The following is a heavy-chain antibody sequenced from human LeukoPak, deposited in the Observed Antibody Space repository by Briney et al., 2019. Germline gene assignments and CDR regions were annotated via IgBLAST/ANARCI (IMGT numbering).Heavy chain of an antibody. V-gene: IGHV3-30*04. CDR1: GFTFSSYA. CDR2: ISYDGSNK. D-gene: IGHD3-3*01. J-gene: IGHJ6*02. Sequence: GRSLRLSCAASGFTFSSYAMHWVRQAPGKGLEWVAVISYDGSNKYYADSVKGRFTISRDNSKNTLYLQMNSLRAEDTAVYYCARARESIYYYYGMDVWGQGTTVTVSS. CDR3: ARARESIYYYYGMDV.